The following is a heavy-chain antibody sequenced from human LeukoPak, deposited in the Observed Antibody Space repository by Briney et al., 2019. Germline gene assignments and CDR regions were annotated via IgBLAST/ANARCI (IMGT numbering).Heavy chain of an antibody. CDR3: ARASVTYYYYYYMDV. V-gene: IGHV4-59*01. J-gene: IGHJ6*03. D-gene: IGHD4-11*01. Sequence: SETLSLTCTVSGGPISSYYWSWIRQPPGKGLEWIGYIDYRGSTDYNPSLKSRVTISVDTSKNQFSLKLSSATAADTAVYFCARASVTYYYYYYMDVWGKGTTVTVSS. CDR1: GGPISSYY. CDR2: IDYRGST.